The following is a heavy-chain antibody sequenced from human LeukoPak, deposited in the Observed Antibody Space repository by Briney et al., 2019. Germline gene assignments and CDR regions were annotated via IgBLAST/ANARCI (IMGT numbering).Heavy chain of an antibody. Sequence: GGSLRLSCAASGLTFSNAWMSWVRQAPGKGLEWVGRIKRKSDGGTTDYAAPVKGRFTISRDDSKNKLYLQMNNLKSEDTAVYYCTTELDIRPNHYWGQGTLVTVSS. V-gene: IGHV3-15*01. CDR3: TTELDIRPNHY. J-gene: IGHJ4*02. CDR1: GLTFSNAW. D-gene: IGHD3-22*01. CDR2: IKRKSDGGTT.